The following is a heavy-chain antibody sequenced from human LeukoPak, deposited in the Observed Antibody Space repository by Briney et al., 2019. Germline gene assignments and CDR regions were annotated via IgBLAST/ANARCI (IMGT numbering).Heavy chain of an antibody. CDR1: GFTFISYW. CDR2: INTDGSGT. V-gene: IGHV3-74*01. J-gene: IGHJ4*02. CDR3: ARDQGPYY. Sequence: GGSLRLSCVVSGFTFISYWMYWVRQAPGKGLVWVSRINTDGSGTRYADSVKGRFTISRDNAKKTLYLQMNSLRAEDTAVYYCARDQGPYYWGQGTLVTVSS.